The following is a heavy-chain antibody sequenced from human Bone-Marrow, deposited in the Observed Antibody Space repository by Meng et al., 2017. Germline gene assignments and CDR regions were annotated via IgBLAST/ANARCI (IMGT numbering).Heavy chain of an antibody. CDR3: ARTPGYSYGQIDS. D-gene: IGHD5-18*01. V-gene: IGHV4-61*01. CDR2: IYYTGTT. Sequence: QVALQAAGPGLVRPSETLSLTCTVSGGSVYSGSYYWSWIRQPPGKGLEWIGYIYYTGTTKYNPSLKSRVTISVDTSKNQFSLNLSSVTAADTALYYCARTPGYSYGQIDSWGQGTLVTVSS. CDR1: GGSVYSGSYY. J-gene: IGHJ4*02.